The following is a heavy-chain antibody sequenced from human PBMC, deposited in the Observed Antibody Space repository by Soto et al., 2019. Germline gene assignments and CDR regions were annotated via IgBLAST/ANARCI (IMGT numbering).Heavy chain of an antibody. CDR2: IRSKAYGGTT. V-gene: IGHV3-49*04. CDR3: TRGSYFDY. CDR1: GFTFGDFT. Sequence: GGSLGLSCTASGFTFGDFTMSWVRQAPGKGLEWVGFIRSKAYGGTTEYAASVTGRFTISRDDSKSIAYLQMNSLKTEDTAVYYCTRGSYFDYWGQGTLVTVSS. J-gene: IGHJ4*02.